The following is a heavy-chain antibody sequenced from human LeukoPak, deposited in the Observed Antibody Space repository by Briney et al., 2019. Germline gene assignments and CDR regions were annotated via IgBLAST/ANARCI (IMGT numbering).Heavy chain of an antibody. CDR1: GGSISSYY. CDR3: AREAVYDYVWGSYRYYYYYGMDV. V-gene: IGHV4-4*07. D-gene: IGHD3-16*02. J-gene: IGHJ6*02. CDR2: IYTSGST. Sequence: KPSETLSLTCTVSGGSISSYYWSWIRQPAGKGLEWIGRIYTSGSTNYNPSLKSRVTMSVDTSKNQFSLKLSSVTAADTAVYYCAREAVYDYVWGSYRYYYYYGMDVWGQGTTVTVSS.